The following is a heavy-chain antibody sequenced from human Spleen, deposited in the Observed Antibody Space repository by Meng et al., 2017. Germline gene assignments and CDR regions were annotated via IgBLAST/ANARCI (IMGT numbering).Heavy chain of an antibody. D-gene: IGHD4-23*01. CDR2: ISSSSSYI. CDR1: GFTFDDYG. V-gene: IGHV3-23*01. CDR3: VKKIGGNLAPSYYVH. J-gene: IGHJ4*02. Sequence: GESLKISCAASGFTFDDYGMSWVRQAPGKGLEWVSSISSSSSYIYYADSVTGRFTFSRDNSKNTLFLQMNSLRAEDTAVYYCVKKIGGNLAPSYYVHWGQGTLVTVSS.